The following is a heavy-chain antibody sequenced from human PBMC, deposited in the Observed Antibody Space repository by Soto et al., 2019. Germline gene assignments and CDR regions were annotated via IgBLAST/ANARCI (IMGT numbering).Heavy chain of an antibody. Sequence: SETLSLTCAVYGGSFSGYYWSWIRQPPGKGLEWIGEINHSGSTNYNPSLKSRVTISVDTSKNQFSLKLSSVNAADTAVYYCARVPYDFWSGPLGYFDYWGPGTM. V-gene: IGHV4-34*01. CDR2: INHSGST. CDR3: ARVPYDFWSGPLGYFDY. D-gene: IGHD3-3*01. CDR1: GGSFSGYY. J-gene: IGHJ4*02.